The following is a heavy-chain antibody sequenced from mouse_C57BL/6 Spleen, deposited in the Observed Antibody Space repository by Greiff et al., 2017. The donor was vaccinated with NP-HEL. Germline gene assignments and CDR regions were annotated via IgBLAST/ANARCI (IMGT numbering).Heavy chain of an antibody. CDR3: ASTTVVATPFAY. D-gene: IGHD1-1*01. CDR1: GFTFTDYY. CDR2: IRNKANGYTT. Sequence: EVKLVESGGGLVQPGGSLSLSCAASGFTFTDYYMSWVRQPPGKALAWLGFIRNKANGYTTEYSASVKGRFTISRDNSQSILYLQMNALRAEDSATYYCASTTVVATPFAYWGQGTLVTVSA. V-gene: IGHV7-3*01. J-gene: IGHJ3*01.